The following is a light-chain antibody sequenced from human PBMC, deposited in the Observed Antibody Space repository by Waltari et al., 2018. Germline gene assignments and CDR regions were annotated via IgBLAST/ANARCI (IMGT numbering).Light chain of an antibody. V-gene: IGLV3-1*01. Sequence: VMTQSPLSLPVTLGQTATITCYGDNLGEKFVSWYQQRPGQSPFLVIYQDFKRPSGIPERFSGSNSGNTATLTISGAQAMDEADFYCQSWVGKVVFVGGTKLTV. CDR3: QSWVGKVV. CDR2: QDF. J-gene: IGLJ2*01. CDR1: NLGEKF.